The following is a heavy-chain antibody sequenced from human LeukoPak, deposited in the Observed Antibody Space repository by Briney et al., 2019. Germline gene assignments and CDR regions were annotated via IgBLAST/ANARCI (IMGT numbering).Heavy chain of an antibody. Sequence: PSETLSLTCTVSGGSISSYYWSWIRQPAGKGLEWIGRIYTSGSTNYNPSLKSRVTMSVDTSKNQFSLKLSSVTAADTAVYYCARPAGWLPRYYFEYWGQGTLVTVSS. J-gene: IGHJ4*02. CDR1: GGSISSYY. D-gene: IGHD5-24*01. V-gene: IGHV4-4*07. CDR3: ARPAGWLPRYYFEY. CDR2: IYTSGST.